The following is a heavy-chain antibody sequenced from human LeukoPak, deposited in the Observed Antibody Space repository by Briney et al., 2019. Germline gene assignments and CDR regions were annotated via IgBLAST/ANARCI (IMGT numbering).Heavy chain of an antibody. D-gene: IGHD3-10*01. CDR2: MYHSGST. Sequence: PSETLSLTCTVSGYSISSGHYWGWIRQPPGKGLEWIGSMYHSGSTYYNPPLKSRVTISEDTSKNQFSLKLRSVTAADTAIYYCARVRGYSGSGTFWYFDLWGRGTLVTVSS. CDR1: GYSISSGHY. J-gene: IGHJ2*01. CDR3: ARVRGYSGSGTFWYFDL. V-gene: IGHV4-38-2*02.